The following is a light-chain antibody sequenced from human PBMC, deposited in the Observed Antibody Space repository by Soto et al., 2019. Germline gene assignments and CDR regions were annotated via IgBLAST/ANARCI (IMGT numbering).Light chain of an antibody. J-gene: IGLJ2*01. Sequence: QTVVTQPPSVSAAPGQKVTISCSGSSSNVGSNYVSWYQQLPGTAPKLLIYVNNKRPSGIPDRFSGSKSGTSVTLDITGLQTGDEADYYCATWDRSLSVYVLFGGGTKLTVL. CDR3: ATWDRSLSVYVL. V-gene: IGLV1-51*01. CDR2: VNN. CDR1: SSNVGSNY.